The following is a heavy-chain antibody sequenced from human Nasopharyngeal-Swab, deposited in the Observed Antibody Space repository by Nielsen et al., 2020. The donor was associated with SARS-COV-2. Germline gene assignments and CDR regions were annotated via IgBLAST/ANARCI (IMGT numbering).Heavy chain of an antibody. CDR2: IYSGGST. D-gene: IGHD2-2*01. CDR3: ARGDVVVPASGYYMDV. CDR1: GFTVSSNY. Sequence: GESLKISCAASGFTVSSNYMSWVRQTPGKGLEWVSVIYSGGSTYYADSVKGRFTISRDNSKNTLYLQMNSLRAEDTAVYYCARGDVVVPASGYYMDVWDKGTTVTVSS. J-gene: IGHJ6*03. V-gene: IGHV3-53*01.